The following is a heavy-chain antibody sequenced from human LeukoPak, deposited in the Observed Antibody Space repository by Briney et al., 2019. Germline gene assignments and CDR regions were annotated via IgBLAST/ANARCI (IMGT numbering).Heavy chain of an antibody. Sequence: NPSETLSLTCAVYGGSFSGYYWSWIRQPPGKGLEWIGEINHSGSTNYNPSLKSRVTISVDTSKNQFSLKLSSVTAADTAVYYCATSLIYAFDIWGQGTMVTVSS. CDR1: GGSFSGYY. D-gene: IGHD3/OR15-3a*01. V-gene: IGHV4-34*01. CDR3: ATSLIYAFDI. CDR2: INHSGST. J-gene: IGHJ3*02.